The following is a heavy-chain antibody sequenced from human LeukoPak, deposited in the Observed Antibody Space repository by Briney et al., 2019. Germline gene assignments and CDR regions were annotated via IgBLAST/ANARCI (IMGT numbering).Heavy chain of an antibody. D-gene: IGHD6-13*01. J-gene: IGHJ4*02. Sequence: PGGSLRLSCAASGFTFSSYAMHWVRQAPGKGLEWVAVISYDGSNKYYADSVKGRLTISRDNSKNTLYLQMNSLRAEDTTVYYCARGDPSSSWYFDYWGQGTLVTVSS. V-gene: IGHV3-30-3*01. CDR3: ARGDPSSSWYFDY. CDR2: ISYDGSNK. CDR1: GFTFSSYA.